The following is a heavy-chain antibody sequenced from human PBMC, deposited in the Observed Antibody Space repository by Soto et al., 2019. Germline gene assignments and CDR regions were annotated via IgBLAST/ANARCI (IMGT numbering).Heavy chain of an antibody. V-gene: IGHV4-59*08. J-gene: IGHJ4*02. CDR3: ASMGYHYGSGSYPLDY. D-gene: IGHD3-10*01. Sequence: SETLSLTCAVSGGSISSYYWTGIRQPPGKGLEWIGFMYNSGSTHYNPSLKSRVTISLDTSKNQFSLNLRSVTAADTAVYYCASMGYHYGSGSYPLDYWGQGTLVTVSS. CDR1: GGSISSYY. CDR2: MYNSGST.